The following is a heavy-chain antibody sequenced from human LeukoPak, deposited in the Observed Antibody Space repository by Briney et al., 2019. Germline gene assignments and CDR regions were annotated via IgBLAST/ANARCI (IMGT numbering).Heavy chain of an antibody. CDR1: GGSISSHY. CDR2: IYYSGST. J-gene: IGHJ4*02. Sequence: PDPLSLTCTVSGGSISSHYWNCLRHPPGKGLEWIGYIYYSGSTNYNPSLKSRVTISLDTSKSQFSLKLSSVTAADTAVYYCAREGSRWVDFDYWGQGTLVTVSS. V-gene: IGHV4-59*11. CDR3: AREGSRWVDFDY. D-gene: IGHD1-26*01.